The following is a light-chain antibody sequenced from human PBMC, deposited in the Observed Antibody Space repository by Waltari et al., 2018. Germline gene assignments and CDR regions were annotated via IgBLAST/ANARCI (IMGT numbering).Light chain of an antibody. CDR3: QQYADLPPYN. J-gene: IGKJ2*01. CDR1: QTVSTN. Sequence: DIGMTQSPGTLSASPGDSATLSCRVSQTVSTNLAWYQQKPGQAPRLLIYVASTRVTGVPARFSRSGSGTDFTLTIASLQSEDFGVYYCQQYADLPPYNFGQGTKLEI. CDR2: VAS. V-gene: IGKV3-15*01.